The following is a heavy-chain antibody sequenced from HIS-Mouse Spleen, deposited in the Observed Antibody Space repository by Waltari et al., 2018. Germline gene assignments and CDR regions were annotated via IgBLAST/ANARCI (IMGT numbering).Heavy chain of an antibody. CDR2: IYYSGGT. CDR3: AREIPYSSSWYDWYFDL. CDR1: GGSISSSSYY. J-gene: IGHJ2*01. V-gene: IGHV4-39*07. D-gene: IGHD6-13*01. Sequence: QLQLQESGPGLVKPSETLSLTCTVSGGSISSSSYYWGWIRQPPGKGLEWIGSIYYSGGTCYNPSLKSRVTISVDTSKNQFSLKLGSVTAADTAVYYCAREIPYSSSWYDWYFDLWGRGTLVTVSS.